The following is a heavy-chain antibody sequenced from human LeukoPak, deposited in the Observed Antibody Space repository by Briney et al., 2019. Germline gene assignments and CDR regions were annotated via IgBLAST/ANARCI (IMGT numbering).Heavy chain of an antibody. J-gene: IGHJ4*02. V-gene: IGHV3-23*01. Sequence: GGSLRLSCAAPGFTFCSYAMSWVRQAPGKGLERVSAISGSGGSTYYADSVKGRFTISRDNSKNTLFLQMNSLRAEDTAVYYCAKHSGCYFRWDYWGQGTLVTVSS. CDR1: GFTFCSYA. CDR2: ISGSGGST. CDR3: AKHSGCYFRWDY. D-gene: IGHD1-26*01.